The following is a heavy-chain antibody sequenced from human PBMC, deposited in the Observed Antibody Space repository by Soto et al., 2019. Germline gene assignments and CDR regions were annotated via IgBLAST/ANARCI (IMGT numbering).Heavy chain of an antibody. V-gene: IGHV5-10-1*01. CDR3: ARQELNDYYGMDV. D-gene: IGHD3-10*01. Sequence: GESLKISCNGSGYSFTIYCISLVLRMPGKGLEWMGRIDPSDSYTNYSPSFQGHVTISADKSISTAYLQWSSLKASDTAMYYCARQELNDYYGMDVWGQGTTVTVSS. CDR1: GYSFTIYC. J-gene: IGHJ6*02. CDR2: IDPSDSYT.